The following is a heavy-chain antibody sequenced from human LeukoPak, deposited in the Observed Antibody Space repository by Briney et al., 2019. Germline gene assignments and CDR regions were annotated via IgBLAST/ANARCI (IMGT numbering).Heavy chain of an antibody. CDR3: AIGHYYDSSGYQRLFKY. J-gene: IGHJ4*02. Sequence: QASETLSLTCTVSGVSISSSNSYWGWIRQPPGKGLEWIGSIYYSGNTYYNASLKSQVSISIDTSKNQFSLKLSSVTAADTAVYYCAIGHYYDSSGYQRLFKYWGQGTLVTVSS. CDR2: IYYSGNT. V-gene: IGHV4-39*07. CDR1: GVSISSSNSY. D-gene: IGHD3-22*01.